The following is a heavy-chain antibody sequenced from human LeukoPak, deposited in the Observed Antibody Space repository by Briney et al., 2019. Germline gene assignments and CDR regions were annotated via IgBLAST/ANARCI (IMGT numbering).Heavy chain of an antibody. V-gene: IGHV3-21*06. CDR1: VFTVRSNY. D-gene: IGHD3-22*01. Sequence: GVSLRLSCAASVFTVRSNYKIGVRQARGEGGEGVSSIYSIKNYIYYAHAVKGQYNICRDNDNDVLYLQKHRLRAADTAVYYCARDPDYYDSSGYYYYWGQGPLVTVSP. J-gene: IGHJ4*02. CDR2: IYSIKNYI. CDR3: ARDPDYYDSSGYYYY.